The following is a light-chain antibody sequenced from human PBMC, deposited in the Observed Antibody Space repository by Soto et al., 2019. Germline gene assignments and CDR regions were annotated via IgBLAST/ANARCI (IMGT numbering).Light chain of an antibody. CDR1: QSVGSS. V-gene: IGKV3-11*01. Sequence: EVVLTQSPATLSLSPGERATLSCRASQSVGSSLAWYQQRPGQAPRLLIFGTSNRASGIPARFSGTGSGTDFSLTISSLEPEDFAVYYCQHCGSWPRTFGRGTKLEMK. CDR2: GTS. CDR3: QHCGSWPRT. J-gene: IGKJ2*02.